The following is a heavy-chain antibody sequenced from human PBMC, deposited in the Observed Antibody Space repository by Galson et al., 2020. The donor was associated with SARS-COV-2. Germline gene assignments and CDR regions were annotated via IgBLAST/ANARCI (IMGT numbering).Heavy chain of an antibody. CDR2: MNPNSGNT. D-gene: IGHD6-13*01. Sequence: GESLKISCKASGYTFTSYDINWVRQATGQGLEWMGWMNPNSGNTGYAQKFQGRVTMTRNTSISTAYMELSSLRSEDTAVYYCARGLRQQLVFHYYYYMDVWGKGTTVTVSS. CDR1: GYTFTSYD. J-gene: IGHJ6*03. CDR3: ARGLRQQLVFHYYYYMDV. V-gene: IGHV1-8*01.